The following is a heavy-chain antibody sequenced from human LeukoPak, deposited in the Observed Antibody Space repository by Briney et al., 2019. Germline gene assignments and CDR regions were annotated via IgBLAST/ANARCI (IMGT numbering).Heavy chain of an antibody. J-gene: IGHJ4*02. Sequence: SQTLSLTCAVSGGSISSGGYSWRWIRQPPGKGVEWIGYIYHSGSTYYNPSLKSRVTISVDRSKNQFSLKLSSVTAADTAVYYCAGLDYGDYVFLDYWGQGTLVTVSS. CDR1: GGSISSGGYS. CDR2: IYHSGST. CDR3: AGLDYGDYVFLDY. D-gene: IGHD4-17*01. V-gene: IGHV4-30-2*01.